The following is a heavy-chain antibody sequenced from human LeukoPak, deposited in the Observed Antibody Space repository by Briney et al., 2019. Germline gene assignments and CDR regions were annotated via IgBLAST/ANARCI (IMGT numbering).Heavy chain of an antibody. D-gene: IGHD5-18*01. J-gene: IGHJ4*02. Sequence: GGSLRLSCAASGFTFSSYAMSWVRQAPGKGLEWVSAISGSGGSTYYADSVKGRFTISRDNSKNTVYLQMNSLRAEDTALYFCARDLGWIQFGDWGQGTLVTVSS. CDR3: ARDLGWIQFGD. CDR1: GFTFSSYA. CDR2: ISGSGGST. V-gene: IGHV3-23*01.